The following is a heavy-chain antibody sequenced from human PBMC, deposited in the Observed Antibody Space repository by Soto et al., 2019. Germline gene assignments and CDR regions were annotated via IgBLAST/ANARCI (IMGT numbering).Heavy chain of an antibody. CDR3: MRDRRPMFPLGSHGMDV. CDR2: IIPIFGTA. CDR1: GGSFSSYA. V-gene: IGHV1-69*13. Sequence: SVKVSFKASGGSFSSYAISWVRQAPGQGLEWMGGIIPIFGTANYAQKFQGRITITSDEYTSIVYMELSSLRSEDTAVYYCMRDRRPMFPLGSHGMDVWGQGTTVTVSS. J-gene: IGHJ6*02. D-gene: IGHD3-10*02.